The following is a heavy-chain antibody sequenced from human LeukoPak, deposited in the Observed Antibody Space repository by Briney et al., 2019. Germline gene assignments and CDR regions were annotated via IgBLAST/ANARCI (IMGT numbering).Heavy chain of an antibody. J-gene: IGHJ4*02. CDR1: GGSFSNYY. D-gene: IGHD2/OR15-2a*01. CDR3: ARGTLVQVYAAFDY. V-gene: IGHV4-34*01. Sequence: SETLSLTCGVYGGSFSNYYWTWIRQSPGVGLEWIGEIIHTGRTNYNPSLTSRVSISVDTSKNQFSLEMTSVTAADTAVYFCARGTLVQVYAAFDYWGQGTLVTVSS. CDR2: IIHTGRT.